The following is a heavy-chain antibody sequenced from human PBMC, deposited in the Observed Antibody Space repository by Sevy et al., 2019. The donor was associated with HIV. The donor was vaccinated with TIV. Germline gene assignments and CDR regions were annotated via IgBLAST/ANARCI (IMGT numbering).Heavy chain of an antibody. CDR2: IKSKTDGGTT. CDR1: GFTFSNAW. Sequence: GGFLRLSCAASGFTFSNAWMSWVRQAPGKGLEWVGRIKSKTDGGTTDYAAPVKGRFTISRDDSKNTLYLQMNSLKTEVTAIYYCTTDSKKRAISALLDYWGQGTLVTVSS. V-gene: IGHV3-15*01. J-gene: IGHJ4*02. CDR3: TTDSKKRAISALLDY.